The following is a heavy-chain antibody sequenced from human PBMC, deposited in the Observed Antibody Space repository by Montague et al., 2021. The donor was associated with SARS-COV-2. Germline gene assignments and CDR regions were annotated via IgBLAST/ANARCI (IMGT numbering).Heavy chain of an antibody. V-gene: IGHV3-20*04. Sequence: SLRLSCAASGFTFGDYDMSWVRQAPGKGLEWVSGITYNGASTCYADSVKGRFTISRDNAKNSLYLQMNSLRAEDTAFYYCARDLEWFGELVDAFDIWGQGTMVTVSS. J-gene: IGHJ3*02. CDR2: ITYNGAST. CDR1: GFTFGDYD. CDR3: ARDLEWFGELVDAFDI. D-gene: IGHD3-10*01.